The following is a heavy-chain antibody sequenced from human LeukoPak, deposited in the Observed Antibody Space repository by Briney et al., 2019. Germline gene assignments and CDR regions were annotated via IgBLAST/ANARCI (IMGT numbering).Heavy chain of an antibody. CDR2: IEPDGSGK. D-gene: IGHD3-10*01. V-gene: IGHV3-7*01. CDR1: GFTFSSYG. Sequence: GGSLRLSCAASGFTFSSYGMPWVRQAPGKGLEWVADIEPDGSGKTYVDSVKGRFTISRDNAQQSLYLQMDTLTAEDTAVYYCVTSWVRQQRDFWGQGTLVTVSS. J-gene: IGHJ4*02. CDR3: VTSWVRQQRDF.